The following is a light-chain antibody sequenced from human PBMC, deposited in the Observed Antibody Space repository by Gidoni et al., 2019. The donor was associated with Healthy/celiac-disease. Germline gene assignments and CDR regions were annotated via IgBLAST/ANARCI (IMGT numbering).Light chain of an antibody. J-gene: IGKJ2*01. CDR2: EAS. Sequence: DIQMTQSPSTLSASVGDRVTITCRTSQSISSWLAWYQQQPGTAPKLLIYEASSLESVVPSRFSGSLSGTEFTLTFSSLQPDDFATYYCQQYYTFGQGTKLEIK. V-gene: IGKV1-5*03. CDR1: QSISSW. CDR3: QQYYT.